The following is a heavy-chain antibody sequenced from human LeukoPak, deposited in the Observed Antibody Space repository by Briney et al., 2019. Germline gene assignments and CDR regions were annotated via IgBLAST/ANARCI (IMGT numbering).Heavy chain of an antibody. CDR1: GYTFTSYD. CDR3: ASGVGATTFDY. J-gene: IGHJ4*02. CDR2: ISAYNGNT. D-gene: IGHD1-26*01. Sequence: ASVKVSCKASGYTFTSYDINWVRRATGQGLEWMGWISAYNGNTNYAQKLQGRVTMTTDTSTSTAYMELRSLRSDDTAVYYCASGVGATTFDYWGQGTLVTVSS. V-gene: IGHV1-18*01.